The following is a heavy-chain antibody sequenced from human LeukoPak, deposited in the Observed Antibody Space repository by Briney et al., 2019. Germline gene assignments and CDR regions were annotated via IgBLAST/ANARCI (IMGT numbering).Heavy chain of an antibody. V-gene: IGHV4-61*02. CDR1: GGSISSGSYY. D-gene: IGHD3-10*01. CDR2: IYTSGST. J-gene: IGHJ6*02. Sequence: PSETLSLTCTVSGGSISSGSYYWRWIRQPAGKGLEWIVRIYTSGSTNYNPSLKSRVTISVDTSKNQFSLKLSSGTAADTAVYYCARRLGSGPYFPNYYYYGMDVWGQGTTVAV. CDR3: ARRLGSGPYFPNYYYYGMDV.